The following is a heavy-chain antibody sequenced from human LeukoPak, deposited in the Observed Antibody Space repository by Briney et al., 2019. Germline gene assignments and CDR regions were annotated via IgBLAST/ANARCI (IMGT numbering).Heavy chain of an antibody. CDR3: AAAKQWLVPDY. D-gene: IGHD6-19*01. J-gene: IGHJ4*02. Sequence: GGSLRLSCAASGFTVSSNYMTWVRQAPGKGLEWVSVIYSGGSTYYADSVKGRFTISRANSKNTLYLQMNSLRAEDTAVYYCAAAKQWLVPDYWGQGTLVTVSS. CDR1: GFTVSSNY. V-gene: IGHV3-53*01. CDR2: IYSGGST.